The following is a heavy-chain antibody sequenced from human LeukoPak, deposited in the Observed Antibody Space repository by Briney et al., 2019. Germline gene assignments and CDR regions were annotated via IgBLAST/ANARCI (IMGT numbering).Heavy chain of an antibody. J-gene: IGHJ3*02. CDR2: ISYDGSNK. Sequence: PGGSLRLSCAASGFTFSSYGMHWVRQAPGKGLEWVAVISYDGSNKYYADSVKGRFTISRDNSKNTLYLQMNSLRAEDTAVYYCANLVDKYYYDSSGYNAFDIWGQGTMVIVSS. CDR3: ANLVDKYYYDSSGYNAFDI. V-gene: IGHV3-30*18. CDR1: GFTFSSYG. D-gene: IGHD3-22*01.